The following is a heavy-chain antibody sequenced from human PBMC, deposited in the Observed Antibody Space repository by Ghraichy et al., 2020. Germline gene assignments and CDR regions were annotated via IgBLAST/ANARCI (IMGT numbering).Heavy chain of an antibody. Sequence: GGSLRLSCAASGFTFSSYAMSWVRQAPGKGLEWVSAISGSGGSTYYADSVKGRFTISRDNSKNTLYLQMNNLRAEDTAVYYCAKPLPYCSSTGCYTMAYYYGMDGWGQGTTVTVSS. V-gene: IGHV3-23*01. J-gene: IGHJ6*02. CDR3: AKPLPYCSSTGCYTMAYYYGMDG. CDR2: ISGSGGST. D-gene: IGHD2-2*02. CDR1: GFTFSSYA.